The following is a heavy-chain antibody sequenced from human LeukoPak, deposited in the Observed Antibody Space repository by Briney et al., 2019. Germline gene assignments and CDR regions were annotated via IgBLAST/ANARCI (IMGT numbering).Heavy chain of an antibody. Sequence: PSETLSLTCTVSGGSISSYYWSWIRQPPGKGLEWIGYIYYSGSTNYNPSLKSRVTISVDTSKNQFSLKLSSVTAADTAVYYCASGSLFLDAFDIWGQGTMVTVS. CDR1: GGSISSYY. J-gene: IGHJ3*02. D-gene: IGHD2-21*01. CDR2: IYYSGST. V-gene: IGHV4-59*01. CDR3: ASGSLFLDAFDI.